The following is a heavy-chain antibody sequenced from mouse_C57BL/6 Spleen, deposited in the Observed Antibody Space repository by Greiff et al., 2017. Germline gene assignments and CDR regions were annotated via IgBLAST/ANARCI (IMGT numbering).Heavy chain of an antibody. V-gene: IGHV3-6*01. CDR1: GYSITSGYY. J-gene: IGHJ4*01. CDR2: ISYDGSN. CDR3: TRGGPDYAMDY. Sequence: EVKLQESGPGLVKPSQSLSLTCSVTGYSITSGYYWNWIRQFPGNQLEWMGYISYDGSNNYNPSLKNRISLTLDTSENQFFLKLNSVATEVTATYYSTRGGPDYAMDYWGQGTSVTVSS.